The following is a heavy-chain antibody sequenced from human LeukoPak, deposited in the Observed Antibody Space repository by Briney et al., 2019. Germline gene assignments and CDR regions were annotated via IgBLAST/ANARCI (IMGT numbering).Heavy chain of an antibody. V-gene: IGHV4-38-2*02. CDR1: GYSISSGYY. J-gene: IGHJ4*02. CDR2: IYHSGST. CDR3: VNGEVY. Sequence: SETLSLTCTVSGYSISSGYYWGWIRQPPGKGLEWIGSIYHSGSTYYNPSLKSRVTISVDTSKNQFSLKLSSVTAADTTVYYCVNGEVYWGQGTLVTVSS.